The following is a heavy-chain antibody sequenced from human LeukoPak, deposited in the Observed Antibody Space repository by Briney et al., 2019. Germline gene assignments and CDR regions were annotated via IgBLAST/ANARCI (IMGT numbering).Heavy chain of an antibody. V-gene: IGHV4-59*01. CDR3: ARVTGYVIEDNFDY. D-gene: IGHD2-15*01. CDR1: NGPINTYQ. Sequence: SETLSLTCTVSNGPINTYQWSWIRQPPGKGLEWIGYIYYSGSTNYNPSLKSRVTISVDTSKNQFSLKLRSVTAADTAVYYCARVTGYVIEDNFDYWGQGTLVTVSS. J-gene: IGHJ4*02. CDR2: IYYSGST.